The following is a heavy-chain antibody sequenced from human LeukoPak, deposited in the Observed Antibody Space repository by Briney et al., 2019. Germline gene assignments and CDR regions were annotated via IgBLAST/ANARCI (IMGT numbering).Heavy chain of an antibody. V-gene: IGHV3-23*01. Sequence: GGSLRLSCGASGFTCSYPMAWFRQAPGKGLDWVSAIRGPGSSTYYADSVKGRFTISRDNSKSTLYLQMNSLRAEDTAIYFCTKEYDYSGYLGQGRGYFDYWGQGTLVTVSS. CDR3: TKEYDYSGYLGQGRGYFDY. CDR1: GFTCSYP. CDR2: IRGPGSST. D-gene: IGHD3-22*01. J-gene: IGHJ4*02.